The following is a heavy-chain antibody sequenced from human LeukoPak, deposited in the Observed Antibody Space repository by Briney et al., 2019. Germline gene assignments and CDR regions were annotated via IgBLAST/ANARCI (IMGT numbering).Heavy chain of an antibody. Sequence: GGSLRLSRAASGFSFINYALHWVGQAPGKGLEWVAFIRYDGSKKYYADSVKGRFTMSRDNSRNTLYLQMSSLRVEDTALYYCAKEHFTKRGEDCSPGNFQHWGQGTLVTVSS. CDR3: AKEHFTKRGEDCSPGNFQH. V-gene: IGHV3-30*02. CDR2: IRYDGSKK. J-gene: IGHJ1*01. D-gene: IGHD2-21*02. CDR1: GFSFINYA.